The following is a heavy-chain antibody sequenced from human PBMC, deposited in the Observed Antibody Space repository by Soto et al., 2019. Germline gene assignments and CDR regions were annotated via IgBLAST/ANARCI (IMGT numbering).Heavy chain of an antibody. CDR3: ATWVDYGDFEGFDF. J-gene: IGHJ4*02. V-gene: IGHV1-3*01. CDR1: GYTFTSYA. CDR2: INAGNGNT. Sequence: ASVKVSCKASGYTFTSYAMHCVRQAPGQRLEWMGWINAGNGNTKYSQKFQGSVTMTWDTSITTAYLDLTRLTTNDTATYFCATWVDYGDFEGFDFWGQGTLVTVSS. D-gene: IGHD4-17*01.